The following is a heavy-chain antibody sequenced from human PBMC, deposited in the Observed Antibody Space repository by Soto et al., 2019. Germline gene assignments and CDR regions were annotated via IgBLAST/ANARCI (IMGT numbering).Heavy chain of an antibody. CDR3: VLGYCSGGSCATIYYYYGMEV. J-gene: IGHJ6*02. Sequence: GGSLRLSCAASVFTFSSYGMQLVRQSPGKGLEWVAVISYDGSNKYYADSVKGRFPISRYNSKNTLYLQMNSLRAEDTAVYYCVLGYCSGGSCATIYYYYGMEVWGQGTTVTVSS. V-gene: IGHV3-30*03. CDR2: ISYDGSNK. CDR1: VFTFSSYG. D-gene: IGHD2-15*01.